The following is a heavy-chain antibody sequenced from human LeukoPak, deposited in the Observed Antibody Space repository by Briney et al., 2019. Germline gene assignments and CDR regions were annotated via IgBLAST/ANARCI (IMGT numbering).Heavy chain of an antibody. CDR2: INHGGHT. CDR3: AGQRANFGEWAFDY. D-gene: IGHD3-10*01. CDR1: GGSIIINNYY. Sequence: SETLSLTCTVSGGSIIINNYYWGWIRQPPGKGLEWIGSINHGGHTYYNPSLKSRVTISVDTSKNQFSLKLSSVTAADTALYYCAGQRANFGEWAFDYWGQGTLVTVSS. J-gene: IGHJ4*02. V-gene: IGHV4-39*01.